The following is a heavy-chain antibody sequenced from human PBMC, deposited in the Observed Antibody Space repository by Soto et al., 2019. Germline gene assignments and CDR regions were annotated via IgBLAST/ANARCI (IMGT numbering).Heavy chain of an antibody. V-gene: IGHV4-31*03. J-gene: IGHJ5*02. CDR2: IYYSGST. CDR1: GGSISSGGYY. CDR3: ARVPRDGYNSPWFDP. Sequence: PSETLSLTCTVSGGSISSGGYYWSWLRQHPGKGLEWIGYIYYSGSTYYNPSLKSRVTISVDTSKNQFSMKLSSVTAADTAVYYCARVPRDGYNSPWFDPWGQGTLVTVS. D-gene: IGHD5-12*01.